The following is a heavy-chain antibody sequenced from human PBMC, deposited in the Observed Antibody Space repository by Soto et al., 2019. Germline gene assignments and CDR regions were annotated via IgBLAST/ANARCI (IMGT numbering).Heavy chain of an antibody. J-gene: IGHJ4*02. V-gene: IGHV3-15*01. CDR3: TTDHGGSYLFDY. D-gene: IGHD1-26*01. Sequence: EVQLVESGGGLVKPGGSLRLSCAASGFTFSNAWMSWVRQAPGKGLEWVGRIKSKTDGGTTDYAAPVKGRFTITSNDSKNTLYLQMNSLKTEDKAVYYCTTDHGGSYLFDYWGQGTLVTVSS. CDR1: GFTFSNAW. CDR2: IKSKTDGGTT.